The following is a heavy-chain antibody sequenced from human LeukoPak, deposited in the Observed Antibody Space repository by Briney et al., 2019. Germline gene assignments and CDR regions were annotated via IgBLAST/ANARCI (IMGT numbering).Heavy chain of an antibody. CDR1: GFTFSSYS. J-gene: IGHJ4*02. V-gene: IGHV3-21*01. CDR3: ARGGGSYWYRAFDY. D-gene: IGHD1-26*01. Sequence: GGSLRLSCAASGFTFSSYSMNWVRQAPGKGLEWVSSISSSSSYIYYADSVKGRFTISRGNAKNSLYLQMNSLRAEDTAVYYCARGGGSYWYRAFDYWGQGTLVTVSS. CDR2: ISSSSSYI.